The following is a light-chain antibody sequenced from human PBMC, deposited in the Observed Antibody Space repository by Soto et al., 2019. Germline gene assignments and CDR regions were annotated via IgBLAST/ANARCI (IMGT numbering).Light chain of an antibody. V-gene: IGLV2-14*01. CDR1: NSDVGGYNY. Sequence: QSALTQPASVSGSPGQSITISCTGTNSDVGGYNYVSWYRQPPGKAPTLMIYDVSNRPSGVSSRFSGSKSGNTASLTISGLQAEDESTYYCSSYTNTKTLVFGGGTKLTVL. CDR2: DVS. CDR3: SSYTNTKTLV. J-gene: IGLJ2*01.